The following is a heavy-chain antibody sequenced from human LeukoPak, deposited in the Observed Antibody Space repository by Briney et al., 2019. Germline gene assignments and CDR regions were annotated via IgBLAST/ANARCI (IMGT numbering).Heavy chain of an antibody. J-gene: IGHJ4*02. V-gene: IGHV4-34*01. CDR2: INHSGST. CDR3: ARVPSGY. D-gene: IGHD3-10*01. Sequence: SETLSLTCTVSGGAISSYYWSWIRQPPGKGLEWIGEINHSGSTNYNPSLKSRVTISVDTSKNQFSLKLSSVTAADTAVYYCARVPSGYWGQGTLVTVSS. CDR1: GGAISSYY.